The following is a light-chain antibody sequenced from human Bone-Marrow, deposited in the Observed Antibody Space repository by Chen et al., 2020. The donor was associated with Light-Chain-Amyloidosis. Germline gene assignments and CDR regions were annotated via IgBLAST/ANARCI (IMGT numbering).Light chain of an antibody. V-gene: IGLV3-21*02. J-gene: IGLJ3*02. Sequence: SYVLTQPSSVSVAPGQTATIACGGNNIGSTSVHWYQQTPGQAPLLAVYDASDRPSGIPERLSGSNSGNTATLTSSRVEAGDEADYYCQVWDRSSDRPVFGGGTKLTVL. CDR2: DAS. CDR1: NIGSTS. CDR3: QVWDRSSDRPV.